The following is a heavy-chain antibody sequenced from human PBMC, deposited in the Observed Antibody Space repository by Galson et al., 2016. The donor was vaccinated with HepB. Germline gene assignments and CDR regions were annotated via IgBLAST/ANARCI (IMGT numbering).Heavy chain of an antibody. CDR1: GFTFSNYA. V-gene: IGHV3-23*01. CDR3: ARDDGDEPGYHDAFDI. J-gene: IGHJ3*02. D-gene: IGHD3-9*01. Sequence: SLRLSCAASGFTFSNYALSWVRQALGKGLEWVAVISDSGVSTHYADSAKGRFTISRDDSKHTVYLEMNSLGAEDTTMYYCARDDGDEPGYHDAFDIWGQGTMVTVSS. CDR2: ISDSGVST.